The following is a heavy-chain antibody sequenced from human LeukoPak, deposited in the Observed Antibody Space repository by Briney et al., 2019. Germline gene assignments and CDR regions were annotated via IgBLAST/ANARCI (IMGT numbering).Heavy chain of an antibody. Sequence: ASVKVSCKASGGAFSSYAISWVRQAPGQGLEWMGRIIPIFGTANYAQKFQGRVTITTDESTSTAYMELSSLRSEDTAVYYCANSQGAGSSWYPARFDPWGQGTLVTVSS. V-gene: IGHV1-69*05. J-gene: IGHJ5*02. CDR2: IIPIFGTA. CDR3: ANSQGAGSSWYPARFDP. D-gene: IGHD6-13*01. CDR1: GGAFSSYA.